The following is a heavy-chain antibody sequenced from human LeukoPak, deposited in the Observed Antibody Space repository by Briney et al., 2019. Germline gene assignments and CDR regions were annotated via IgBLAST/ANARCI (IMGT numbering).Heavy chain of an antibody. CDR1: GYTFTGYY. CDR2: INPNSGGT. Sequence: ASVKVSCKASGYTFTGYYMHWVRQAPGQGLEWMGWINPNSGGTNYAQKFQGRVTMTRDTSISTAYMELSRLRSDDTAVYYCAGDPSRSRITMVQGVIDAFDIWGQGTMVTVSS. CDR3: AGDPSRSRITMVQGVIDAFDI. J-gene: IGHJ3*02. V-gene: IGHV1-2*02. D-gene: IGHD3-10*01.